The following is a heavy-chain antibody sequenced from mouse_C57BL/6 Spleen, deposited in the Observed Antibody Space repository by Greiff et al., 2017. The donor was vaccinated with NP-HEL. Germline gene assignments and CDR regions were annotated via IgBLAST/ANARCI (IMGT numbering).Heavy chain of an antibody. Sequence: QVQLQQSGPELVKPGASVKISCKASGYAFSSSWMNWVKQRPGKGLEWIGRIYPGDGDTNYNGKFKGKATLTADKSSSTAYMQLSSLTSEDSAVYCCARQLRPPYAMDYWGQGTSVTVSS. J-gene: IGHJ4*01. CDR1: GYAFSSSW. D-gene: IGHD3-2*02. CDR3: ARQLRPPYAMDY. CDR2: IYPGDGDT. V-gene: IGHV1-82*01.